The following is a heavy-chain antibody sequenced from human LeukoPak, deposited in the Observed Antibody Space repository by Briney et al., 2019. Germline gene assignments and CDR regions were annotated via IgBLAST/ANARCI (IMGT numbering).Heavy chain of an antibody. Sequence: SGRSLRLSCAASGFTFSSYWTSCVRQPPGKGLEWVANIKQDGREKYYVDSVKGRVTISRDNAKNSLYLQMNSLRAEDTAVYYCAREARHSDGFDIWGQGTMVTVSS. J-gene: IGHJ3*02. CDR3: AREARHSDGFDI. V-gene: IGHV3-7*01. CDR1: GFTFSSYW. CDR2: IKQDGREK.